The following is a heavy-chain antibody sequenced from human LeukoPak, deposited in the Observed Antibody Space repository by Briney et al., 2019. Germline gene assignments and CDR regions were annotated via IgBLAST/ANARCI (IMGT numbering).Heavy chain of an antibody. J-gene: IGHJ4*02. CDR3: AKPSGSYRQGLRHFDY. V-gene: IGHV5-51*01. CDR1: GYNFASYW. Sequence: GESLKISCKASGYNFASYWIGWVRQMPGKGLEWMGIIYPGDSETIYSPSFQGQVTISADKSISTAYLQWNSLKASDTAMYYCAKPSGSYRQGLRHFDYWGQGTQVTVSS. CDR2: IYPGDSET. D-gene: IGHD1-26*01.